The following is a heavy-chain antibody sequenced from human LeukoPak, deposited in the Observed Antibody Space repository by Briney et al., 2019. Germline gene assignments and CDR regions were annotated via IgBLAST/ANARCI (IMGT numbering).Heavy chain of an antibody. CDR1: GGSISSGSYY. Sequence: SETLSLTCTVSGGSISSGSYYWSWIRQPAGKGLEWIGRIYTSGSTNYNPSLKSRVTISVDTSKNQFSLKLSSVTAADTAVYYCACLTTADAFDIWGQGTMVTVSS. D-gene: IGHD3-22*01. CDR2: IYTSGST. CDR3: ACLTTADAFDI. V-gene: IGHV4-61*02. J-gene: IGHJ3*02.